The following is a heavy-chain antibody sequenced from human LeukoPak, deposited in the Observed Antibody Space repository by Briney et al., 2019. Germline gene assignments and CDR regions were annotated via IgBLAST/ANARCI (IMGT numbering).Heavy chain of an antibody. CDR1: GFTFSTYW. V-gene: IGHV3-7*01. CDR3: ATDRDNIYWQKRFDS. CDR2: INQDASEI. Sequence: GGSLRLSCAASGFTFSTYWMNRYRQAPGKGLEWVGNINQDASEINYVDSVRGRFTISRDNAKNSLHLQMNSLRAEDTAVYYCATDRDNIYWQKRFDSWGQGTLVTVSS. D-gene: IGHD2-8*02. J-gene: IGHJ4*02.